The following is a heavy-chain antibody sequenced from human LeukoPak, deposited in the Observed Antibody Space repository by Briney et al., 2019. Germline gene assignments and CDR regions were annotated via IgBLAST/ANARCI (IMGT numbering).Heavy chain of an antibody. J-gene: IGHJ4*02. V-gene: IGHV4-61*02. D-gene: IGHD2-15*01. Sequence: TLSLTCTVSGGSITSGSYYWSWIRQPAGKGLEWIGRIYTSGSTDYNPSLKSRVTISRDTSKNQFSLKVSSVTAADTAVYYCARDSPTAYCSGGTCYFDYWGQGTLVTVSS. CDR1: GGSITSGSYY. CDR2: IYTSGST. CDR3: ARDSPTAYCSGGTCYFDY.